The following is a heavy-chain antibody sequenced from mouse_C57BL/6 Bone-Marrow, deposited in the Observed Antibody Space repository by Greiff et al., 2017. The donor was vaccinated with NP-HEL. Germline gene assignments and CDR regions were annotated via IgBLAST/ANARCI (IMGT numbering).Heavy chain of an antibody. CDR1: GYSITSGYY. V-gene: IGHV3-6*01. J-gene: IGHJ3*01. Sequence: VQLQQSGPGLVKPSQSLSLTCSVTGYSITSGYYWNWIRQFPGNKLEWMGYISYDGSNNYNPSLKNRISITRDTSKNQFFLKLNSVTTEDTATYYCARASPWFAYWGQGTLVTVSA. CDR2: ISYDGSN. CDR3: ARASPWFAY.